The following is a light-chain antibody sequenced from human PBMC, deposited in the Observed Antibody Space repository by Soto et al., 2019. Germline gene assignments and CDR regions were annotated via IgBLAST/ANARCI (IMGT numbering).Light chain of an antibody. J-gene: IGLJ3*02. CDR1: SSDVGGYNY. Sequence: QSALTQPRSVSGSPGQSVTISCTGTSSDVGGYNYVSWYQQHPGKAPKLMIYDVSKRPSGVPDRFSGSKSGNTASLTISGLQGEHEADYYCCSYAGSYTWVFGGGTKLTVL. CDR3: CSYAGSYTWV. V-gene: IGLV2-11*01. CDR2: DVS.